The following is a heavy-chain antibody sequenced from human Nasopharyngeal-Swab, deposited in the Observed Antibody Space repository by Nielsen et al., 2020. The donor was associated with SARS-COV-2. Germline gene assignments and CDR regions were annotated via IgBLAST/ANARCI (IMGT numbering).Heavy chain of an antibody. CDR2: ISSSGSTI. V-gene: IGHV3-11*01. J-gene: IGHJ3*02. Sequence: GESLKISCAASGFTFSDYYMSWIRQAPGKGLKWVSYISSSGSTIYYADSVKGRFTISRDNAKNSLYLQMNSLRAEDTAVYYCARAVITIHAFDIWGQGTMVTVSS. CDR1: GFTFSDYY. CDR3: ARAVITIHAFDI. D-gene: IGHD2-21*01.